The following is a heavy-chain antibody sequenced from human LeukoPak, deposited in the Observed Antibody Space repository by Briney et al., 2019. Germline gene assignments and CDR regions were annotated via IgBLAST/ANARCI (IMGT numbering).Heavy chain of an antibody. V-gene: IGHV3-21*01. CDR1: GFTFSSYS. J-gene: IGHJ4*02. CDR3: ARDRGAGDIDY. D-gene: IGHD3-10*01. Sequence: GGSLRLSCAASGFTFSSYSMNWVRQAPGKGLEWVSSISSSSSSYIYYADSVKGRFTISRDNAKNSLYLQMNSLRAEDTAVYYCARDRGAGDIDYWGQGTLVTVSS. CDR2: ISSSSSSYI.